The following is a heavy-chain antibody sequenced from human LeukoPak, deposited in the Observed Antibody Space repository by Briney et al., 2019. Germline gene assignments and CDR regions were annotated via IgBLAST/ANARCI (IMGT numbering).Heavy chain of an antibody. Sequence: PSETLSLTCTVSGGSISGSSYYWGWIRQPPGKGLEWIGSIYYSGSTYYNPSLKSRVTISVDTSKNQFSLKLSSVTAADTAVYYCARLTRSSWYYFDYWGQGTLVTVSS. V-gene: IGHV4-39*01. CDR1: GGSISGSSYY. CDR2: IYYSGST. D-gene: IGHD6-13*01. J-gene: IGHJ4*02. CDR3: ARLTRSSWYYFDY.